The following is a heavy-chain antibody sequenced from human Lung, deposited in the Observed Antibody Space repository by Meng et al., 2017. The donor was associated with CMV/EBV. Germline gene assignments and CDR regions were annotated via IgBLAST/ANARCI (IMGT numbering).Heavy chain of an antibody. J-gene: IGHJ4*02. CDR1: GDSMIIYY. D-gene: IGHD6-19*01. Sequence: QVHLQESGPGLLKSSETLPLTCTASGDSMIIYYWSGIRQSAGKGLEWIGSISTSGSNNYNPSLTSRVTLSVDTSKNQISLQLSSVTAADTAVYYCARAVADTANFDYWGQGTLVTVSS. CDR2: ISTSGSN. CDR3: ARAVADTANFDY. V-gene: IGHV4-4*07.